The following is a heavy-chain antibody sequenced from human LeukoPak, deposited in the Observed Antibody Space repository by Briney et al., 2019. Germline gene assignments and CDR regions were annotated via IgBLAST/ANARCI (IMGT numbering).Heavy chain of an antibody. J-gene: IGHJ4*02. V-gene: IGHV4-59*01. D-gene: IGHD3-10*01. CDR1: GGSICSYY. Sequence: SETLSLTCTVSGGSICSYYWSWIRQPPGKGLEWIGYIYYSGSTNYNPSLKSRVTISVDTSKNQFSLKLSSVTAADTAVYYCARSGSSDYYGSGSYYLSFDYWGQGTLVTVSS. CDR3: ARSGSSDYYGSGSYYLSFDY. CDR2: IYYSGST.